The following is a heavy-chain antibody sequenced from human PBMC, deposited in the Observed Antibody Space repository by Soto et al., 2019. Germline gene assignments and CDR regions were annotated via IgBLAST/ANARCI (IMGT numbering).Heavy chain of an antibody. D-gene: IGHD3-10*01. Sequence: EVQLLESGGGLVQPGGSLRLSCAVSGVTFSNFAMNWVRQAPGKGLEWVSGISHSGTSTYYADSVKVRFTISRDNSKNTLYLQMNSLRAEDTAVYYCAKGSWVHHGSEGGNWLDPWGQGTLVTVSS. J-gene: IGHJ5*02. CDR3: AKGSWVHHGSEGGNWLDP. CDR1: GVTFSNFA. CDR2: ISHSGTST. V-gene: IGHV3-23*01.